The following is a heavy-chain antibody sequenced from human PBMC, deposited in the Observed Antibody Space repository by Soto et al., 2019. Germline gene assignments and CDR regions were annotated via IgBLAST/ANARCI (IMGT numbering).Heavy chain of an antibody. CDR2: ISGSGGSI. D-gene: IGHD4-17*01. J-gene: IGHJ4*02. Sequence: PGGSLRLSCAASGFSFSSYAMNWVRQAPGKGLEWVSVISGSGGSIYYADSVKGRFTISRDTSESTLFLQMNGLRAEDTAVYYCAKAAADYVQGASGYWGQGSLVTVSS. CDR3: AKAAADYVQGASGY. CDR1: GFSFSSYA. V-gene: IGHV3-23*01.